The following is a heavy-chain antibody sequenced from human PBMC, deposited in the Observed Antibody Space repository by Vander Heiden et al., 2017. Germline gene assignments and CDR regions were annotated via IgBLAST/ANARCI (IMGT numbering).Heavy chain of an antibody. Sequence: QAQLVQSGAEVQKPGASVKVSCKAPGYHFTSYYVPWGRQAPGQGLEWMGRISPNSGDTQYAQKFLGRVAMTRDTSINTGYMGLSSLTSDDTAVYYCARAYFEGISQVSLYWGQGTLVTVSS. CDR1: GYHFTSYY. CDR2: ISPNSGDT. CDR3: ARAYFEGISQVSLY. D-gene: IGHD3-9*01. J-gene: IGHJ4*02. V-gene: IGHV1-2*06.